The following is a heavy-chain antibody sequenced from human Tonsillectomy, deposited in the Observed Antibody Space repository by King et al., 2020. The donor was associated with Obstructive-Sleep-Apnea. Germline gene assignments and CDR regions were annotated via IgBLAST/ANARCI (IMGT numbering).Heavy chain of an antibody. CDR3: ARDSSGYSYEDD. Sequence: VQLQESGPGLVKPSGTLSLTCAVSGGSISSINWWSWVRQPPGKGLEWIGEIFHSGTTNYNPTLKSRVTISVDKSKNQFTLKLSSLTAADTAVYDCARDSSGYSYEDDWGQGTLVTVSS. CDR2: IFHSGTT. D-gene: IGHD5-12*01. J-gene: IGHJ4*02. CDR1: GGSISSINW. V-gene: IGHV4-4*02.